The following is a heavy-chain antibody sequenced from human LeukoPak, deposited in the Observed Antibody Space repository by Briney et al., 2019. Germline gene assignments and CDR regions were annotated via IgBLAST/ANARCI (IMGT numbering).Heavy chain of an antibody. Sequence: ASVKVSCKASSYTFTDYYIHWVRQAPGQGLEWMGRINPKSGGTDYAQKFQGRVTMTRDTSISTAYMELSRLRSDDTAVYYCARGARGHFDYWGQGTLVTVSS. J-gene: IGHJ4*02. CDR3: ARGARGHFDY. V-gene: IGHV1-2*06. CDR1: SYTFTDYY. CDR2: INPKSGGT. D-gene: IGHD6-6*01.